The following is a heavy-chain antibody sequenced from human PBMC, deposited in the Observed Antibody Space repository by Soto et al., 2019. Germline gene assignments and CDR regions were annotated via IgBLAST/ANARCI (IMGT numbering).Heavy chain of an antibody. CDR3: ARGIVVVVAATQERNYYYGMDV. V-gene: IGHV3-48*02. Sequence: GGSLRLSCAASGFTFSSYNMNWVRQAPGKGLEWVSYISSSSSTIYYADSVKGRFTISRDNAKNSLYLQVNSLRDEDTAVYYCARGIVVVVAATQERNYYYGMDVWGQGTTVTVSS. CDR1: GFTFSSYN. D-gene: IGHD2-15*01. CDR2: ISSSSSTI. J-gene: IGHJ6*02.